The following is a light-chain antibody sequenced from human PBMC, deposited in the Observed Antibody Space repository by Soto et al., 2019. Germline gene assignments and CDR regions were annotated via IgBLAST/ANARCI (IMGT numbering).Light chain of an antibody. Sequence: QSVLTQPPSASGTPGQRVTISCSGSSSNIGNNTVTWYQQLPGTAPKLLIYDNNKRPSGIPDRFSGSKSGTSATLGITGLQTGDEADYYCGTWDSSLSAGVFGTGTKVTVL. CDR2: DNN. J-gene: IGLJ1*01. CDR1: SSNIGNNT. V-gene: IGLV1-51*01. CDR3: GTWDSSLSAGV.